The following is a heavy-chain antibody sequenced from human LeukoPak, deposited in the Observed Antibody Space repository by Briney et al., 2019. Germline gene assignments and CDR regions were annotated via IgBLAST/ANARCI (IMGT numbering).Heavy chain of an antibody. Sequence: PGGSLRLSCAASGFTFSSYGMHWVRQAPGKGLEWVAFIRYDGSNKYYADSAKGRFTISRDNSKNTLYLQMNSLRAEDTAVYYCAKDRDDILTGCFDYWGQGTLVTVSS. V-gene: IGHV3-30*02. J-gene: IGHJ4*02. CDR3: AKDRDDILTGCFDY. CDR1: GFTFSSYG. D-gene: IGHD3-9*01. CDR2: IRYDGSNK.